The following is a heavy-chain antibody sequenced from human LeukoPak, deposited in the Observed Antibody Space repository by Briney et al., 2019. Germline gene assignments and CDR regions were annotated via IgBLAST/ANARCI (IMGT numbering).Heavy chain of an antibody. V-gene: IGHV3-21*01. CDR3: ARGSSNVAARNNWFDP. CDR1: GFTFSGYD. Sequence: PGGSLRLSCAASGFTFSGYDMNWVRQAPGKGLEWVSSISGSSSYIYYADSMKGRFTISRDNGKNSLYLQMNSLRAEDTAVYFCARGSSNVAARNNWFDPWGQGTPVTVSS. D-gene: IGHD6-6*01. J-gene: IGHJ5*02. CDR2: ISGSSSYI.